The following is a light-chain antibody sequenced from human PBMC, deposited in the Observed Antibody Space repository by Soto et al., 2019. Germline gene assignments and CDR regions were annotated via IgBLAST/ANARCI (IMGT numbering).Light chain of an antibody. CDR1: RSNIGSNT. V-gene: IGLV1-44*01. Sequence: QSVLTQPPSASGTPGQRVTISCSGSRSNIGSNTVNWYQQLPTAAPKLLIYSNNQRPSGVPDRFSGSKSGTSASLAISGLQSDDEADYYCAAWDDSLNGDLVFGGGTKVTVL. J-gene: IGLJ2*01. CDR2: SNN. CDR3: AAWDDSLNGDLV.